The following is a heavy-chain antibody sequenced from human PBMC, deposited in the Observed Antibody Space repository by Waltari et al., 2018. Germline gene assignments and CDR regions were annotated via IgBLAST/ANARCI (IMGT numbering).Heavy chain of an antibody. CDR2: MKGDEREK. J-gene: IGHJ4*02. CDR1: GFIFKNYW. Sequence: EVQLVESGGGLVQPGGSLRLSCAASGFIFKNYWMSWVRQAPGKGPEWLANMKGDEREKYYGGSARGRFTISRDNARSLVHLEMNSLRAEDTAVYHCARSVVPIPGESWGQGTLVVVSS. D-gene: IGHD2-21*01. V-gene: IGHV3-7*03. CDR3: ARSVVPIPGES.